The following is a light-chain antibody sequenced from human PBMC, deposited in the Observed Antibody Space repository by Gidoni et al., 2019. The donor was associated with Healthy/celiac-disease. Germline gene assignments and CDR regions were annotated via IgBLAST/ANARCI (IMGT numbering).Light chain of an antibody. Sequence: DIQMTQSPSSLSASVGDRVTITCRASQSISSYLNWYQQKPGKAPKLLIYAASSLQSGVPSRFSGSGSGTDFTRTISSLQPEDFATYYCQQSYSTPVRFGQGTKVEIK. CDR1: QSISSY. V-gene: IGKV1-39*01. J-gene: IGKJ1*01. CDR3: QQSYSTPVR. CDR2: AAS.